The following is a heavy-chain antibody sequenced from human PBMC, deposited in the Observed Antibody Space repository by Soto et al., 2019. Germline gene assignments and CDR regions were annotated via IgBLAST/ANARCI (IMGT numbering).Heavy chain of an antibody. CDR3: AKRGGYDYVWKSYRPDS. CDR2: LSGSGGDT. Sequence: GGSLRLCCVDSGFIVSSYGMSCVRQAPGKGLEWVSTLSGSGGDTYYADSVNGRFTIYRDKSKNTLYLQMDRLRVEDTAVYYCAKRGGYDYVWKSYRPDSWGQGTLVTVSS. V-gene: IGHV3-23*01. J-gene: IGHJ4*02. CDR1: GFIVSSYG. D-gene: IGHD3-16*02.